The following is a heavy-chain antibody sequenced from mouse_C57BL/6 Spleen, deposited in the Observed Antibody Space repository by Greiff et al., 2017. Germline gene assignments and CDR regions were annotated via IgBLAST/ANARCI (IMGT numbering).Heavy chain of an antibody. D-gene: IGHD1-1*01. CDR1: GYSITSDY. V-gene: IGHV3-8*01. CDR2: ISYSGST. J-gene: IGHJ1*03. Sequence: EVKLEESGPGLAKPSQTLSLTCSVTGYSITSDYWNWIRKFPGNKLEYMGYISYSGSTYYNPSLKSRISISRVTSKHQYYLQLKSVTTEETATYYCARYLYYSSSPDWYFDVWGTGTTVTVSS. CDR3: ARYLYYSSSPDWYFDV.